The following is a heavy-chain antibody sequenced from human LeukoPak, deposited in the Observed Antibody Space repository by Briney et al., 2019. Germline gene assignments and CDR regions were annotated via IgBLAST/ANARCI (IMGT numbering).Heavy chain of an antibody. J-gene: IGHJ5*02. D-gene: IGHD3-10*01. V-gene: IGHV5-51*01. CDR2: IYPGDSDT. CDR3: ARQTMVSSRGFDP. Sequence: GESLKISCKGSGYSFTSYWIGWVRQMPGKGLEWMGIIYPGDSDTRYSPSFQGQVTISADKSISTAYLQWSSQKASDTAMYYCARQTMVSSRGFDPWGQGTLVTVSS. CDR1: GYSFTSYW.